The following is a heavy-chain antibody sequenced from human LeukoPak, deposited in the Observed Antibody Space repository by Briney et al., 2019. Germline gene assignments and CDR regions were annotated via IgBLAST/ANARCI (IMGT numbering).Heavy chain of an antibody. V-gene: IGHV3-9*03. CDR3: ATFDY. CDR2: ISWNSGSI. J-gene: IGHJ4*02. CDR1: GFTFDDHA. Sequence: PGRSLRLSCAASGFTFDDHAMHWVRQAPGKGLEWVSGISWNSGSIGYADSVKGRFTISRDNAKNSLYLQMNSLRAEDMALYYCATFDYWGQGTLVTVSS.